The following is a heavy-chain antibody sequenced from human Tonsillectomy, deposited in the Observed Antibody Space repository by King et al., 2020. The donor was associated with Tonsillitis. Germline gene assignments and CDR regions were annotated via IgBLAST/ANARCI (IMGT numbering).Heavy chain of an antibody. CDR2: IYWDDDK. CDR3: ARRQGFSVGNGGNERVFDF. D-gene: IGHD1-1*01. CDR1: GFSITSSGVG. J-gene: IGHJ4*02. Sequence: ITLKESGPTLVKPTQTLTLTCTLSGFSITSSGVGVGWIRQSPGNALDWLALIYWDDDKRYSPPLKSRLVRTKDTSNNQVVLTVTNIDPVGSDTYYCARRQGFSVGNGGNERVFDFWGQGILVSVSA. V-gene: IGHV2-5*02.